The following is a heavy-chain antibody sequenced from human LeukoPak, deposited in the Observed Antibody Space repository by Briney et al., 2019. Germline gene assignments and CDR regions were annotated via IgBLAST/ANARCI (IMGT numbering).Heavy chain of an antibody. CDR3: ARDGGGAAAGLTPFDY. D-gene: IGHD6-13*01. Sequence: GASVKVSCKASGGTFSSYAISWVRQAPGQGLEWMGRIIPILGIANYAQKFQGRVTITADKSTSTAYMELSSLRSEDTAVYYCARDGGGAAAGLTPFDYWGQGTLVTVSS. CDR1: GGTFSSYA. V-gene: IGHV1-69*04. J-gene: IGHJ4*02. CDR2: IIPILGIA.